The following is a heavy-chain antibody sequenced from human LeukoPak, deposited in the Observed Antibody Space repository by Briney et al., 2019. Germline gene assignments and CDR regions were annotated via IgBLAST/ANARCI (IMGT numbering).Heavy chain of an antibody. CDR2: ISSSSSYI. V-gene: IGHV3-21*01. CDR3: AKDPRRYSRTGGYFDY. CDR1: GFTFSNYS. D-gene: IGHD6-13*01. Sequence: PGGSLRLSCSASGFTFSNYSISWVRQAPGKGLEWVSSISSSSSYIYYADSVKGRFTISRDNSKNTLYLQMNSLRAEDTAAYYCAKDPRRYSRTGGYFDYWGQGTLVTVSS. J-gene: IGHJ4*02.